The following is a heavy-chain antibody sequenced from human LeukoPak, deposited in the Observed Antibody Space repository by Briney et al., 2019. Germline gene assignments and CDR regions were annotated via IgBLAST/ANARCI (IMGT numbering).Heavy chain of an antibody. V-gene: IGHV3-21*01. CDR2: ISSSSSFI. CDR1: GFSFSSYT. CDR3: ARVGSSDGNSYGFSAY. Sequence: GSLRLSCAASGFSFSSYTMNWVRQAPGKGLEWVSSISSSSSFIYYADSVRGRFTISRDNAKTSLYLQMNSLRAEDTAVFYCARVGSSDGNSYGFSAYWGQGTLVTVSS. D-gene: IGHD5-18*01. J-gene: IGHJ4*02.